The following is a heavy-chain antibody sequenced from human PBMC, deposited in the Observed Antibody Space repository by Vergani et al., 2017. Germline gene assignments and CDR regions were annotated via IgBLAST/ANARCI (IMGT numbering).Heavy chain of an antibody. J-gene: IGHJ6*02. CDR3: ARDDYGSGSYVSFGYYYGMDV. V-gene: IGHV1-3*04. Sequence: QVQLVQSGAEVKKPGASVKVSCKASGYTFTSYAMHWVRQAPGQRLEWMGWINTGHGNTKYSQKFQGRVTITRDTSASTAYMELSSLRSEDTAVYYCARDDYGSGSYVSFGYYYGMDVWGQGTTVTVSS. D-gene: IGHD3-10*01. CDR2: INTGHGNT. CDR1: GYTFTSYA.